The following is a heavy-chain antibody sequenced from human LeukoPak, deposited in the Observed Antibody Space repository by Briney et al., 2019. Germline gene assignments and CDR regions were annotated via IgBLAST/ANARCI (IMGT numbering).Heavy chain of an antibody. D-gene: IGHD3-3*01. CDR3: AKAEWFDAFDI. CDR1: GFTFSSYG. V-gene: IGHV3-30*18. Sequence: GGSLRLSCAASGFTFSSYGMHWVRQAPGKGLEWVAVISYDGSNKYAADSVKGRLTISRDNFKNTLYLQMNNLSTEDTAVYYCAKAEWFDAFDIWGQGTMVTVSS. J-gene: IGHJ3*02. CDR2: ISYDGSNK.